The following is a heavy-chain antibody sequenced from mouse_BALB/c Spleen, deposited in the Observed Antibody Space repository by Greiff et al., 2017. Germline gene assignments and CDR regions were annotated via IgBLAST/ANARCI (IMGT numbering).Heavy chain of an antibody. Sequence: QVQLQQPGAELAKPGASVKMSCKASGYTFTSYWMHWVKQRPGQGLEWIGYINPSTGYTEYNQKFKDKATLTADKSSSTAYMQLSSLTSEDSAVYYCARGFDGYYVPFAYWGQGTLVTVSA. D-gene: IGHD2-3*01. CDR1: GYTFTSYW. J-gene: IGHJ3*01. V-gene: IGHV1-7*01. CDR2: INPSTGYT. CDR3: ARGFDGYYVPFAY.